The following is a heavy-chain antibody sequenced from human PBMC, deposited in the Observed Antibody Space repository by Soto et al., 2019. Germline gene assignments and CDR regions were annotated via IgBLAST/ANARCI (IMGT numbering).Heavy chain of an antibody. V-gene: IGHV3-21*01. CDR2: ISSSSSYI. CDR1: GFTFSSYS. CDR3: ASLVSAGDNWFDP. Sequence: GGSLRLSCAASGFTFSSYSMNWVRQAPGKGLEWVSSISSSSSYIYYADSVKGRFTISRDNAKNSLYLQMNSLRAEDTAVYYCASLVSAGDNWFDPWGQGTLVTVSS. J-gene: IGHJ5*02. D-gene: IGHD2-15*01.